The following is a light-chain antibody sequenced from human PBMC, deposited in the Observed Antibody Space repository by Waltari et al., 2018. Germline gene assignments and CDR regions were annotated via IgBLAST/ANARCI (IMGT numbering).Light chain of an antibody. CDR3: QHYDSYSAT. J-gene: IGKJ4*02. Sequence: DIQMTQSPSTLSASVGDRVTTTCRASQSITRCLAWYQQKAGKDPTLLIYKESILESGVPSRFVGGGSGTEFTLTISSLQPDDFATYYCQHYDSYSATFGRGTKVEIK. CDR2: KES. V-gene: IGKV1-5*03. CDR1: QSITRC.